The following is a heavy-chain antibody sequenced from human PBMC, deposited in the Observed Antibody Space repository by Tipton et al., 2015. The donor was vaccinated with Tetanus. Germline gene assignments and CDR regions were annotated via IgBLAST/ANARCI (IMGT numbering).Heavy chain of an antibody. Sequence: SLRLSCAASRFTFSSYGMHWVRQAPGKGLEWVAVISYDGNSEYYADSVKGRFTISRDNAKNSLYLQMNSLRSEDTGIYYCARLVSNAFDVWGQGTVVTVSS. D-gene: IGHD2-8*02. V-gene: IGHV3-30*03. J-gene: IGHJ3*01. CDR1: RFTFSSYG. CDR3: ARLVSNAFDV. CDR2: ISYDGNSE.